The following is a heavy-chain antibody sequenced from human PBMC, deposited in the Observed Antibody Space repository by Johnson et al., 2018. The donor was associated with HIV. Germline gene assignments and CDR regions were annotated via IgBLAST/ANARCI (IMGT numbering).Heavy chain of an antibody. Sequence: VQLVESGGGLIQPGGSLRLSCAASGFSVSTSYMTWVRQAPQKGLEWVSIIYGGGTTYYADSVTGRFTISRDNSKNTLYLQMNSLTVEDTAVYYCARDTFAGAYGDWPDAFDIWGQGTMVTVSS. J-gene: IGHJ3*02. CDR3: ARDTFAGAYGDWPDAFDI. CDR1: GFSVSTSY. D-gene: IGHD4-17*01. V-gene: IGHV3-53*01. CDR2: IYGGGTT.